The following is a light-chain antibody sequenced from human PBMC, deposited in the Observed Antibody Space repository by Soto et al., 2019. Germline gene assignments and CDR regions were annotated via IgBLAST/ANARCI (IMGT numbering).Light chain of an antibody. CDR2: GAS. J-gene: IGKJ5*01. CDR1: QSVSSNY. V-gene: IGKV3-20*01. Sequence: EIVLTQSPGTLSLSPGEGATLSCRASQSVSSNYVAWYQQKPGQAPRLLIYGASSRATGIPDRFSGSGSGTDFTLTISSLEPEDFAVYYCQQHGNSPITFGRGTKLEIK. CDR3: QQHGNSPIT.